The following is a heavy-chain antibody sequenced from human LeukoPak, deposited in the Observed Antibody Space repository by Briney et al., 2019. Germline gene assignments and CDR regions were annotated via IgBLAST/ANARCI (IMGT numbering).Heavy chain of an antibody. CDR1: GGSISAYY. CDR3: ARLSSGSRPSFDS. Sequence: SETLSLTCTISGGSISAYYWSWIRQPLGKGLEWIGYIYFTGTTTYHPSLRSRVTISLDTSNNQFSLDLTSVTVADTAVYYCARLSSGSRPSFDSWGQGSLVTVSS. D-gene: IGHD6-19*01. J-gene: IGHJ4*02. CDR2: IYFTGTT. V-gene: IGHV4-59*08.